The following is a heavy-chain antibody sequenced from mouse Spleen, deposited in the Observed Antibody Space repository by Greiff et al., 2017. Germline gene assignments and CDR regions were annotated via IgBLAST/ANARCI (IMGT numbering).Heavy chain of an antibody. CDR3: ARSVYGNYVAWFAY. V-gene: IGHV1S137*01. CDR2: ISTYYGDA. Sequence: LQESGAELVRPGVSVKISCKGSGYTFTDYAMHWVKQSHAKSLEWIGVISTYYGDASYNQKFKGKATMTVDKSSSTAYMELARLTSEDSAIYYCARSVYGNYVAWFAYWGQGTLVTVSA. CDR1: GYTFTDYA. D-gene: IGHD2-1*01. J-gene: IGHJ3*01.